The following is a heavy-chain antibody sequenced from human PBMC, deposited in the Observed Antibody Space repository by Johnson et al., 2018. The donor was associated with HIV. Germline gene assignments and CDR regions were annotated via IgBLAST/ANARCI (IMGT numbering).Heavy chain of an antibody. V-gene: IGHV3-11*04. CDR3: AKDVDSSRWWRAFDM. J-gene: IGHJ3*02. CDR1: GFTFSDYY. CDR2: ISSSGSTI. Sequence: QVQLVESGGGLVKPGGSLRLSCAASGFTFSDYYMSWIRQAPGKGLEWVSYISSSGSTIYYADSVKGRFTISRDNTKNSLYLQMNSLRAEDTAVYYCAKDVDSSRWWRAFDMWGQGTMVSVSS. D-gene: IGHD6-13*01.